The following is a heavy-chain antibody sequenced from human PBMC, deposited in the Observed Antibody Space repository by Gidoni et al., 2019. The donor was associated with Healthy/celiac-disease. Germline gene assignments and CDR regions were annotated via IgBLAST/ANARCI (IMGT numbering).Heavy chain of an antibody. CDR1: GGTFSSYA. D-gene: IGHD5-12*01. V-gene: IGHV1-69*01. Sequence: QVQLVQSGAEVKKHGSSVKVSCKASGGTFSSYAISWVRQAPGQGLEWMGGIIPIFGTANYAQKFQGRVTITADESTSTAYMELSSLRSEDTAVYYCARGGGGYDSHGLHAFDIWGQGTMVTVSS. CDR2: IIPIFGTA. J-gene: IGHJ3*02. CDR3: ARGGGGYDSHGLHAFDI.